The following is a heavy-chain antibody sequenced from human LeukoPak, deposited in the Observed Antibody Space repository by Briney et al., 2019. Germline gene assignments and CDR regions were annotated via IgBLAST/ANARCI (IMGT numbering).Heavy chain of an antibody. D-gene: IGHD2-15*01. J-gene: IGHJ3*02. CDR1: GFTVSSNY. V-gene: IGHV3-66*01. Sequence: PGGALRLSCAASGFTVSSNYMSWVRQAPGKGLEWVSVIYSGGSTYYADSVKGRFTISRDNSKNTLYLQMNSLRAENTAVYYCASPYSQDDAFDIWGQGTMVTVSS. CDR3: ASPYSQDDAFDI. CDR2: IYSGGST.